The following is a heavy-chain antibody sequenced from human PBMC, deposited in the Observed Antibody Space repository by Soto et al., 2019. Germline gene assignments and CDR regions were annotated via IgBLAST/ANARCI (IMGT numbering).Heavy chain of an antibody. Sequence: GASVKVSCKASGGTFSSYAISWVRQAPGQGLEWMGGIIPIFGTANYAQKFQGRVTITADKSTSTAYMELSSLRSEDTAVYYCARVGPHVLRYFDWLLYLGYWGQGT. J-gene: IGHJ4*02. CDR2: IIPIFGTA. V-gene: IGHV1-69*06. CDR1: GGTFSSYA. D-gene: IGHD3-9*01. CDR3: ARVGPHVLRYFDWLLYLGY.